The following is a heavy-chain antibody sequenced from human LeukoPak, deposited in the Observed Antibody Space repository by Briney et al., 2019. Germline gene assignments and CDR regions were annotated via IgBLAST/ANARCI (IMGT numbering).Heavy chain of an antibody. Sequence: TGGSLRLSCAASGFTFSDHYMSWIRQAPGKGLEWFSYISSSGTITHYADSVKGRFTISRDNSKNTLYLQMNSLRAEDTAVYYCAKGVGWSGYYYFDYWGQGTLVTVSS. CDR1: GFTFSDHY. D-gene: IGHD3-3*01. CDR2: ISSSGTIT. CDR3: AKGVGWSGYYYFDY. J-gene: IGHJ4*02. V-gene: IGHV3-11*01.